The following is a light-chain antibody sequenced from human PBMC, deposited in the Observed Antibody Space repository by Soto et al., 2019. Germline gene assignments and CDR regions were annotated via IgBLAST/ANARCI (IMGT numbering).Light chain of an antibody. J-gene: IGKJ4*01. Sequence: IQVTQSPSSLSASVGDRVTITCRASQDISSYLALYQQKPGKAPTLLIYAASTLQSGVPSRFSGSGFGTDSTPTISSLQAEDFASYYCQQLRSYPSTFGGGTKVDIK. CDR3: QQLRSYPST. V-gene: IGKV1-9*01. CDR1: QDISSY. CDR2: AAS.